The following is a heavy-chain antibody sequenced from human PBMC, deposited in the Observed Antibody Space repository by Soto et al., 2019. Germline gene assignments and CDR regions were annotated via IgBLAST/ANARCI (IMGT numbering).Heavy chain of an antibody. D-gene: IGHD3-22*01. CDR3: ARVGKTYYYDSSGYYLNWFDP. J-gene: IGHJ5*02. V-gene: IGHV4-61*08. CDR2: IYYSGST. CDR1: GGSISSSDYY. Sequence: SETLSLTCTVSGGSISSSDYYWSWIRQSPGKGLEWIGYIYYSGSTNYNPSLKSRVTISVDTSKNQFSLKLSSVTAADTAVYYCARVGKTYYYDSSGYYLNWFDPWGQGTLVTVSS.